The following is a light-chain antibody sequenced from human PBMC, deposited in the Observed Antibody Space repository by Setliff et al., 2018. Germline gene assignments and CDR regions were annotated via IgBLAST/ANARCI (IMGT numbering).Light chain of an antibody. CDR1: SSDVGGYNY. J-gene: IGLJ1*01. Sequence: SVLAQPASVSGSPGQSITISCTGTSSDVGGYNYVSWYQQHPGKAPKLMIYEVSNRPSGVSNRFSGSKSGNTASLTISGLQAEDEADYYCSSCTSISTYVFGTGTKVTVL. CDR3: SSCTSISTYV. CDR2: EVS. V-gene: IGLV2-14*01.